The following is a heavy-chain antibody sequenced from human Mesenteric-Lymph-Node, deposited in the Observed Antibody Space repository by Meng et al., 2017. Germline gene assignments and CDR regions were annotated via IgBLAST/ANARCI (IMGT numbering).Heavy chain of an antibody. V-gene: IGHV4-30-4*01. J-gene: IGHJ4*02. CDR3: TTLYGDSIS. CDR1: DGFTTSDDYY. Sequence: QVQLEEAGQELVKPYQTLSLTCTVSDGFTTSDDYYWSWIRQPPGKGLEWIGYIHYSGTTYYNPSLKSRIAISLDTSKNQFSLNLNSVTAADAAVYYCTTLYGDSISWGQGTLVTVSS. CDR2: IHYSGTT. D-gene: IGHD4-17*01.